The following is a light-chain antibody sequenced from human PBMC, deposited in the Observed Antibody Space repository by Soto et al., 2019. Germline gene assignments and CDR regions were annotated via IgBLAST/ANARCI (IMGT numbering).Light chain of an antibody. CDR2: DAS. CDR1: QTVRNNY. CDR3: QQYNSWPPT. Sequence: EIVLTHSPSTLSLSPGSRATLSCRASQTVRNNYLAWYQQKTGQAHRLLISDASNRATGIPARFSGSGSGTEFTLSISRLQSEDFAVYYCQQYNSWPPTFGQGTRLEI. J-gene: IGKJ5*01. V-gene: IGKV3-20*01.